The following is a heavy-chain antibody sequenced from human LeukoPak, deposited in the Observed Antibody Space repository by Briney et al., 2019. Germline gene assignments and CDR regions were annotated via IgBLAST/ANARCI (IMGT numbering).Heavy chain of an antibody. D-gene: IGHD7-27*01. J-gene: IGHJ6*02. CDR3: ARALPGYYGMDV. CDR1: GFTFSRYW. V-gene: IGHV3-74*03. Sequence: GGSLRLSCVASGFTFSRYWMHWVRQAPGKGLMWVSRISPDGSTTLYADSVKGRFTISRDNAKNTLYLQMNSLRAEDTAVYYCARALPGYYGMDVWGQGTTVTVSS. CDR2: ISPDGSTT.